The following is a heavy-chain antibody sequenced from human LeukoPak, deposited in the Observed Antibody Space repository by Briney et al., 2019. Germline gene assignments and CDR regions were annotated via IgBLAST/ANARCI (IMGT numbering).Heavy chain of an antibody. CDR2: IYYRGST. CDR1: DGSISSGGYY. D-gene: IGHD2-21*02. J-gene: IGHJ6*02. CDR3: ARFNCGGDCYYGNYYYGMDV. V-gene: IGHV4-31*03. Sequence: SETLSLTCTVSDGSISSGGYYWSWIRQHPGKGLEWIGYIYYRGSTYSNPSLKSRVTMSLDTSKNHFSLRLRSVTAADTAVYHCARFNCGGDCYYGNYYYGMDVWGQGTTVTVSS.